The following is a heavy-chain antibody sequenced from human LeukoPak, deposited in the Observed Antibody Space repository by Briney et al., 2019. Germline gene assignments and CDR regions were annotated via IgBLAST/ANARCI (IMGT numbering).Heavy chain of an antibody. D-gene: IGHD3-3*01. CDR2: IWYDGSNK. CDR1: GFTFSSYG. CDR3: AKDGGH. J-gene: IGHJ4*02. Sequence: GGSLRLSCAASGFTFSSYGMHWVRQASGKGLEWVTFIWYDGSNKYYADSVKGRFTISRDNSKNTLYLQMNSLRAEDTAVYYCAKDGGHWGQGTLVTVSS. V-gene: IGHV3-30*02.